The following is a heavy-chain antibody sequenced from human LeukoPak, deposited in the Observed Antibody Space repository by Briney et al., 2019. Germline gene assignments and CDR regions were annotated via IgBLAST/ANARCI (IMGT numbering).Heavy chain of an antibody. CDR1: GYTFTNYY. D-gene: IGHD4-23*01. V-gene: IGHV1-46*01. Sequence: ASVKVSCKASGYTFTNYYMQWVRQAPGQGLEWMGFINPSGGSTSYAQKFQGRVTMTRDTSTSTVYMELSSLKSDDTAVYYCVTEGKLYYGMDVWGQGTTVTVSS. CDR2: INPSGGST. J-gene: IGHJ6*02. CDR3: VTEGKLYYGMDV.